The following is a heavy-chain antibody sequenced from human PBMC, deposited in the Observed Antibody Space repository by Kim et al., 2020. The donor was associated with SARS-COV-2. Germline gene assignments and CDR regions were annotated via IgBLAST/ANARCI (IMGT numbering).Heavy chain of an antibody. V-gene: IGHV4-4*02. CDR3: AREMACSSSRCPGDV. Sequence: SETLSLTCAVSGGSISSSNWWSWVRQPPGKGLEWIGEIYHSGSTNYNPSLKSRVTISVDKSKNQFSLKLSSVTAADTAVYYCAREMACSSSRCPGDVWGQGTTVTVSS. CDR2: IYHSGST. J-gene: IGHJ6*02. D-gene: IGHD6-13*01. CDR1: GGSISSSNW.